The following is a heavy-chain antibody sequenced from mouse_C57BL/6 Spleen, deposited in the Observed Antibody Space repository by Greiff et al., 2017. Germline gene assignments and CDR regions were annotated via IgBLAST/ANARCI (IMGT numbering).Heavy chain of an antibody. CDR2: INPSSGYT. CDR3: ARGLRGFRQDWYFDV. CDR1: GYTFTSYW. J-gene: IGHJ1*03. D-gene: IGHD3-2*01. V-gene: IGHV1-7*01. Sequence: QVQLQQSGAELAKPGASVKLSCKASGYTFTSYWMHWVKQRPGQGLEWIGYINPSSGYTKYNQKFKDKATLTADKSSSTADMPLSSLTYEDYAVYYCARGLRGFRQDWYFDVWGTGTTVTVSS.